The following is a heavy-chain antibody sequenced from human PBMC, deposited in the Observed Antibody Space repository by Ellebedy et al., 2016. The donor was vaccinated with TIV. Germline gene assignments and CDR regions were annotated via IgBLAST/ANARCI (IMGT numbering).Heavy chain of an antibody. Sequence: SLKISXAASGFNFGGHAMHWVRQAPGKGLEWVSHIRWNSDTMGYADSVKGRFTISRDNAKNSLYLQMNSLRAEDTAVYYCARESVVIAYNWFDPWGQGTLVTVSS. CDR1: GFNFGGHA. V-gene: IGHV3-9*01. CDR2: IRWNSDTM. CDR3: ARESVVIAYNWFDP. D-gene: IGHD2-21*01. J-gene: IGHJ5*02.